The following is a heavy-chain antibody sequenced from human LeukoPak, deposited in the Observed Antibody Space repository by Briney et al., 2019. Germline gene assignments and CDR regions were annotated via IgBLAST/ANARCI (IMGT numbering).Heavy chain of an antibody. CDR2: IKQDGSEK. Sequence: PGGSLRLSCAASGFTFSSYWMSWVRQAPGKGLEWVANIKQDGSEKYYVDSVKGRFTISRDNAKNSLYLQMNSLRAEDTAVYYCASLILGYYYDSSGYYEYNYWGQGTLVTVPS. V-gene: IGHV3-7*01. CDR1: GFTFSSYW. D-gene: IGHD3-22*01. CDR3: ASLILGYYYDSSGYYEYNY. J-gene: IGHJ4*02.